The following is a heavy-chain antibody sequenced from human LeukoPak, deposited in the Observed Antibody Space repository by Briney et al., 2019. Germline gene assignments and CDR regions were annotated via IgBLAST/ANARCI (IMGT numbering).Heavy chain of an antibody. J-gene: IGHJ4*02. CDR3: ARDGVATGNDY. CDR1: GYTFTDYY. CDR2: INPTSGGT. Sequence: ASVKVSCKASGYTFTDYYMHWVRQAPGQGLEWMGWINPTSGGTKFAQKFQGRVTMTRDTSISTAYMELSRLRSDDTAVYYCARDGVATGNDYWGQGTLVTVSS. V-gene: IGHV1-2*02. D-gene: IGHD5-12*01.